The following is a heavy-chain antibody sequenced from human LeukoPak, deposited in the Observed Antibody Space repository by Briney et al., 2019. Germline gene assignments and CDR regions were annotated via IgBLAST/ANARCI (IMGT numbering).Heavy chain of an antibody. J-gene: IGHJ4*02. CDR2: ISGDGGST. CDR1: GFTFDDYA. CDR3: AKDMMITYYYDSSDYPFDY. V-gene: IGHV3-43*02. Sequence: GGSLRLSCAASGFTFDDYAMHWVRQAPGKGLEWVSHISGDGGSTYYADSVKGRFTISRDNSKNSLYLQMSSLRTEDTALYYCAKDMMITYYYDSSDYPFDYWGQGTLVTVSS. D-gene: IGHD3-22*01.